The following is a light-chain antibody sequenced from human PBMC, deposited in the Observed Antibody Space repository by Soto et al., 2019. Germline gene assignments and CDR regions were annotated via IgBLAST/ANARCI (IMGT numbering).Light chain of an antibody. Sequence: SVLTHPASVSGAPGEAITISCTGTSNDVGGFNYVSWYQQLPGKAPKLVIYDVTHRTSGVSDRFSGSRSGNTASLTISGLQAEDEADYYCTSFTSGSTPYVLGTGTKVTVL. J-gene: IGLJ1*01. CDR1: SNDVGGFNY. CDR3: TSFTSGSTPYV. CDR2: DVT. V-gene: IGLV2-14*03.